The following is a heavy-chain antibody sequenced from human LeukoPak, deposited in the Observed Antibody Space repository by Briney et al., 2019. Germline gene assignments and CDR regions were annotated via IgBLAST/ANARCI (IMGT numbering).Heavy chain of an antibody. Sequence: PSETLSLTCTVSGGSISSYYWSWIRQPAGMGLEWLGRVYTSGSTNYNPSLKSRVTMSVDTSKNQFSLKLSSVTAADTAVYYCAREVRSSGYSFDYWGQGTLVTVSS. CDR1: GGSISSYY. CDR3: AREVRSSGYSFDY. J-gene: IGHJ4*02. V-gene: IGHV4-4*07. CDR2: VYTSGST. D-gene: IGHD3-22*01.